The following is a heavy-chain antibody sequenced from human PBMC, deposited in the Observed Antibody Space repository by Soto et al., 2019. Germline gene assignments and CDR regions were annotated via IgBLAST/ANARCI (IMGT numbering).Heavy chain of an antibody. Sequence: EVQLVESGGGLVQPGGSLRLSCAASGFTFSSYWMSWVRQAPGKGLEWVANIKQDGSEKYYVDSVKGRFTISRDNAKNSLYLQMNSLRAEDTAVYYCARNEYPLLYSSPDPMYYYYYYMDVCGKGTTVTVSS. D-gene: IGHD2-2*02. CDR2: IKQDGSEK. V-gene: IGHV3-7*01. J-gene: IGHJ6*03. CDR3: ARNEYPLLYSSPDPMYYYYYYMDV. CDR1: GFTFSSYW.